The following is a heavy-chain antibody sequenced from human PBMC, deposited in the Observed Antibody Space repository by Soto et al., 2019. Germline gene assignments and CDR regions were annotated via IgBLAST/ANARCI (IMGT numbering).Heavy chain of an antibody. V-gene: IGHV4-39*01. D-gene: IGHD3-22*01. CDR1: GGSISSSSYY. Sequence: SETLSLTCTVSGGSISSSSYYWGWIRQPPGTGLEWIGSIYYSGSTHYNPSLKSRVTMSVDTSRNQLSLKLSSVTAADTAVYYCARHPVYPYDSGASNWFDPWGQGTRVTVSS. CDR2: IYYSGST. CDR3: ARHPVYPYDSGASNWFDP. J-gene: IGHJ5*02.